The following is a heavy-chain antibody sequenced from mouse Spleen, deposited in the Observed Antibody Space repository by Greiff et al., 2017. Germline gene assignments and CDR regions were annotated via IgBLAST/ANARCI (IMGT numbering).Heavy chain of an antibody. V-gene: IGHV5-9-3*01. Sequence: EVQLVESGGGLVKPGGSLKLSCAASGFTFSSYAMSWVRQTPEKRLEWVATISSGGSYTYYPDSVKGRFTISRDNAKNTLYLQMSSLRSEDTAMYYCARQGYGNYLDYWGQGTTLTVSS. J-gene: IGHJ2*01. CDR2: ISSGGSYT. D-gene: IGHD2-10*02. CDR3: ARQGYGNYLDY. CDR1: GFTFSSYA.